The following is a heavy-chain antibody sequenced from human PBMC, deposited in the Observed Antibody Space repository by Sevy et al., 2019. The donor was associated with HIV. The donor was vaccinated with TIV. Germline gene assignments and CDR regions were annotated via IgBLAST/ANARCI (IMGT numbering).Heavy chain of an antibody. CDR2: LSFGCGEI. CDR3: AREGCTKPHDY. V-gene: IGHV3-23*01. Sequence: GGSLRLSCAASGFSFNKYSMSWVRQPPGKGLEWVATLSFGCGEINYADSVKGRFTISRDNSKNSFYLQMNNLRAEDTALYYCAREGCTKPHDYWGQGALVTVSS. CDR1: GFSFNKYS. J-gene: IGHJ4*02. D-gene: IGHD2-8*01.